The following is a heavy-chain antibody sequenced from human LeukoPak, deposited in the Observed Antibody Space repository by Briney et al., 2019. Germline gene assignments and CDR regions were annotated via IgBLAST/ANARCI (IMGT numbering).Heavy chain of an antibody. Sequence: PGGSLRLSCAASGFTFSSYSMNWVRQAPGKGLEWVSSISSSSSYIYYADSVKGRFTISRDNAKNSLYLQMNSLRAEDTAVYYCARARSSSRGYFQHWGQGTLVTVSS. CDR2: ISSSSSYI. J-gene: IGHJ1*01. CDR3: ARARSSSRGYFQH. CDR1: GFTFSSYS. D-gene: IGHD2-2*01. V-gene: IGHV3-21*01.